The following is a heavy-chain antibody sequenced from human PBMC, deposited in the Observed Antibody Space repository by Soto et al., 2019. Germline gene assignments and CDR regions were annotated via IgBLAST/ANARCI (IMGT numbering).Heavy chain of an antibody. CDR1: GGAFGNHA. CDR2: ITPFFGTA. J-gene: IGHJ4*02. Sequence: SVKVSCKASGGAFGNHAISWVRQAPGQGLEWMGGITPFFGTANYAQKFQGRVTITADESTSTAYLELSSLRSDDTAVYYCARAGQFLGWSCDYWGQGTLVTVSS. CDR3: ARAGQFLGWSCDY. V-gene: IGHV1-69*13. D-gene: IGHD3-3*01.